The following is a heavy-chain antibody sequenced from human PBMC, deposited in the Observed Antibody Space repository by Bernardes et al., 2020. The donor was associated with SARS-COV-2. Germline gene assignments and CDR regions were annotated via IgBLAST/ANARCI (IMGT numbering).Heavy chain of an antibody. CDR3: ARLSGTLGRGYNWFDP. Sequence: ASVKDSCKASGYTFTSYDINWVRQATGQGLEWMGWMNPNSGNTGYAQKFQGRVTMTRNTSISTAYMELSSLRSEDTAVYYCARLSGTLGRGYNWFDPWGQGTLVTVSS. J-gene: IGHJ5*02. CDR1: GYTFTSYD. V-gene: IGHV1-8*01. CDR2: MNPNSGNT. D-gene: IGHD7-27*01.